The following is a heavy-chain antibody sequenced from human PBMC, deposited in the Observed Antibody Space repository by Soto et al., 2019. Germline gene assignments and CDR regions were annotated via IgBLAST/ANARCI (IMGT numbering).Heavy chain of an antibody. V-gene: IGHV3-30*18. CDR2: ISYDESNK. Sequence: ESGGGVVQPGKSLKLSCLASGFTFNDYAMLWVRQAPGKGLEWVALISYDESNKDYADSAKGRFTISRDNSKNALYLQINSLRSEDTAVYYCAKLRLATYDFWGGCDSWGQGTLVTVSS. CDR3: AKLRLATYDFWGGCDS. J-gene: IGHJ4*02. D-gene: IGHD3-3*01. CDR1: GFTFNDYA.